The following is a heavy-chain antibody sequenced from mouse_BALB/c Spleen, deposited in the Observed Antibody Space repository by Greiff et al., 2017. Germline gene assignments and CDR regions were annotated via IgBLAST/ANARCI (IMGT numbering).Heavy chain of an antibody. CDR1: GFTFSSYG. CDR2: ISSGGSYT. Sequence: EVQRVESGGDLVKPGGSLKLSCAASGFTFSSYGMSWVRQTPDKRLEWVATISSGGSYTYYPDSVKGRFTISRDNAKNTLYLQMSSLKSEDTAMYYCARQRLITAMDYWGQGTSVTVSS. J-gene: IGHJ4*01. CDR3: ARQRLITAMDY. D-gene: IGHD1-1*01. V-gene: IGHV5-6*01.